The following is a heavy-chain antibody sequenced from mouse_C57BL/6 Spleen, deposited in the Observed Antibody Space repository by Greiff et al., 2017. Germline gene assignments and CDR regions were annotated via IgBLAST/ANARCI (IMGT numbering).Heavy chain of an antibody. CDR1: GFNIKDDY. J-gene: IGHJ2*01. Sequence: VQLQQSGAELVRPGASVKLSCTASGFNIKDDYMHWVKQRPEQGLEWIGWIDPENGDTEYASKFQGKATITADTSSNTAYLQLSSLTSEDTAVYYCTTSMDDRADYWGQGTTLTVSS. V-gene: IGHV14-4*01. CDR2: IDPENGDT. CDR3: TTSMDDRADY. D-gene: IGHD2-12*01.